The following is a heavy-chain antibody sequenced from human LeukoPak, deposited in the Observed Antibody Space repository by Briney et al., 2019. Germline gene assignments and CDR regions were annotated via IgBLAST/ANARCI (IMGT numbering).Heavy chain of an antibody. V-gene: IGHV4-4*02. CDR1: GGSISSSNW. CDR2: IYHSGST. Sequence: SETLSLTCAVSGGSISSSNWWSWVRQPPGKGLEWIGEIYHSGSTNYNPSLKSRVTISVDKSKNQFSLKLSSVTAEDTAAYYCARMGIVVVPAAFDWGQGTLVTVSS. D-gene: IGHD2-2*03. J-gene: IGHJ4*02. CDR3: ARMGIVVVPAAFD.